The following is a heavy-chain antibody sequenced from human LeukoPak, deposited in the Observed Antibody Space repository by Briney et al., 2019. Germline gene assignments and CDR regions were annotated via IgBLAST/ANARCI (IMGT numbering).Heavy chain of an antibody. D-gene: IGHD3-10*01. V-gene: IGHV1-46*01. J-gene: IGHJ4*02. Sequence: ASVKVSCKASGYTFTSYYMHWVRHAPGQGLEWMGIINPSGGSTSYAHKFQGRVTMTRDTSTSTVYMELSSLRSEDTAVYYCAISYGSGSYYYWGQGTLVTVSS. CDR2: INPSGGST. CDR3: AISYGSGSYYY. CDR1: GYTFTSYY.